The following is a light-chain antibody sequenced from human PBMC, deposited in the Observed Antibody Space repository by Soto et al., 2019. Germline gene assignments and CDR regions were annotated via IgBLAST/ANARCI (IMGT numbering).Light chain of an antibody. Sequence: QSVLTQPPSVSGAPGQRVTISCTGSSSNIGAGYDVHWYQQLPGTAPKLLIYGNSNRPSGVPDRFSGSKSGTSASLAITGLQGEDEADYDCQSYDSSLSGWVFGGVTKLTVL. CDR1: SSNIGAGYD. CDR3: QSYDSSLSGWV. CDR2: GNS. V-gene: IGLV1-40*01. J-gene: IGLJ3*02.